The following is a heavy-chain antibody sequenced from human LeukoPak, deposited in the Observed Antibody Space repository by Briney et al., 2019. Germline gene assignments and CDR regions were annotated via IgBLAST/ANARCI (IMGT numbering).Heavy chain of an antibody. V-gene: IGHV1-69*04. D-gene: IGHD3-22*01. CDR1: GATFSSYA. Sequence: SVKVSCKASGATFSSYAISWVRQAPAQGLEWMGRIIPILGIANNAQKFQGRVTITADKSTSTAYMELSSLRSEDTAVYYCSHGEDSSGYGDYWGQGTLVTVSS. CDR3: SHGEDSSGYGDY. J-gene: IGHJ4*02. CDR2: IIPILGIA.